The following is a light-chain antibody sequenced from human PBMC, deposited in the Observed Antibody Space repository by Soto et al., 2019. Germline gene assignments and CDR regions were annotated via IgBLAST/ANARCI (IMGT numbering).Light chain of an antibody. CDR2: DAS. Sequence: EIVMTQSPATLSVSPGEVATLSCSASQGIGSTLAWYQHKPGQTPRLLIYDASTRATGVPARFSGSGSGTEFTLTINSLQSEDFAVYYCQSYNNWPLNFGGGTKVDIK. CDR1: QGIGST. V-gene: IGKV3-15*01. CDR3: QSYNNWPLN. J-gene: IGKJ4*01.